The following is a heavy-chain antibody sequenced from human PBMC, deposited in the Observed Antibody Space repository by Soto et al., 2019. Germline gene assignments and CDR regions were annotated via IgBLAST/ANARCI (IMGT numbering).Heavy chain of an antibody. J-gene: IGHJ4*02. CDR1: GNTVPNYA. V-gene: IGHV1-3*01. CDR2: INGGNGNT. Sequence: QVQLVQSGTELKKPGASVKVSCKASGNTVPNYAIHWVRQAPGQRLEWMGWINGGNGNTYYSEHFQVRVTFTRDTSAATVYMQLSSLTSEDTAVYYWARDDSVFSGSHYIDYFYYWGQGALVTVSS. CDR3: ARDDSVFSGSHYIDYFYY. D-gene: IGHD1-26*01.